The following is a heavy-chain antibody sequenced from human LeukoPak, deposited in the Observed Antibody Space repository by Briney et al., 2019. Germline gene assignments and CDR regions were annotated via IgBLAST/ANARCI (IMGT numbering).Heavy chain of an antibody. CDR2: IRTSGGVV. CDR1: GFIFNNYA. Sequence: GRSLRLSCAASGFIFNNYAMHWVRQAPGKGLEWISYIRTSGGVVSYTDSVRGRFTISTDSAKNSLYLQMNSLRDDDTAVYYCVRDQFYAFDVWGQGTMVTVSS. J-gene: IGHJ3*01. CDR3: VRDQFYAFDV. V-gene: IGHV3-48*02.